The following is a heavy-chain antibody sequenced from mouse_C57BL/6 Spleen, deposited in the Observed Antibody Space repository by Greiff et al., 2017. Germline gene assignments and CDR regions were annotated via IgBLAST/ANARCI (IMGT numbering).Heavy chain of an antibody. Sequence: VQLQQPGAELVMPGASVKLSCKASGYTFTSYWMHWVKQRPGQGLEWIGEIDPSDRYTNYNQKCKGKSTLTVDKSSSTAIMQLSSLTSEDSAVYYCAISPVDRYFDVWGTGTTVTVSS. V-gene: IGHV1-69*01. J-gene: IGHJ1*03. CDR1: GYTFTSYW. CDR2: IDPSDRYT. D-gene: IGHD1-1*01. CDR3: AISPVDRYFDV.